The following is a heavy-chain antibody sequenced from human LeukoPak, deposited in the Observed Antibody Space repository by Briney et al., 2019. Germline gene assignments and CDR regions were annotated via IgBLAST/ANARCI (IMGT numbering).Heavy chain of an antibody. CDR2: IYYSGST. V-gene: IGHV4-39*07. D-gene: IGHD3-10*01. CDR3: ARVTMVRGERAVGVYYYYGMDV. J-gene: IGHJ6*02. CDR1: GGSISSSSYY. Sequence: NTSETLSLTCTVSGGSISSSSYYWGWIRQPPGKGLEWIGSIYYSGSTYYNPSLKSRVTISVDTSKNQFSLKLSSVTAADTAVYYCARVTMVRGERAVGVYYYYGMDVWGQGTTVTVSS.